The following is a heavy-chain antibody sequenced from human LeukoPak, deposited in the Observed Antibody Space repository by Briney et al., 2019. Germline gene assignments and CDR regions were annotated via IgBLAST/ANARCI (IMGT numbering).Heavy chain of an antibody. CDR2: MNPNSGNT. J-gene: IGHJ3*02. CDR3: ARDRLYCSGDTCYRPISNDAFDI. D-gene: IGHD2-15*01. Sequence: ASVKVSCKASGYTFTSYDINWVRQATGQGLEWMGWMNPNSGNTGYAQKFQGRVTMTRNTSISTAYMELSSLRSEDTAVYYCARDRLYCSGDTCYRPISNDAFDIWGQGTMVTVSS. V-gene: IGHV1-8*01. CDR1: GYTFTSYD.